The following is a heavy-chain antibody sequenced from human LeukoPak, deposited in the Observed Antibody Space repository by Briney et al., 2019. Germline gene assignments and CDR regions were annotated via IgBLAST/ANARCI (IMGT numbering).Heavy chain of an antibody. CDR2: INPSGGST. CDR3: ARVSRDGYYLFDY. J-gene: IGHJ4*02. V-gene: IGHV1-46*01. CDR1: GYIIATYY. Sequence: GASVKVSCKASGYIIATYYIDWVRQAPGQGLEXXGRINPSGGSTNYARQFQDRVTMTSDTSTTTVYMELSSLRSEDTAVYFCARVSRDGYYLFDYWGQGTLVTVSS. D-gene: IGHD5-24*01.